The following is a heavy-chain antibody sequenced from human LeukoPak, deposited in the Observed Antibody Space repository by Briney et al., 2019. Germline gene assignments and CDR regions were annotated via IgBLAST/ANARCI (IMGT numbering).Heavy chain of an antibody. Sequence: PGGSLRLSCAASGFTFSSHAMSWVRQAPGKGLEWVSSISGSSGNTYYADSVKGRYSISRDNSKNTAFLQINRLRAEDTAIYYCANWGAGTKGLYWGQGTLVTVSS. CDR3: ANWGAGTKGLY. V-gene: IGHV3-23*01. CDR2: ISGSSGNT. D-gene: IGHD1-1*01. CDR1: GFTFSSHA. J-gene: IGHJ4*02.